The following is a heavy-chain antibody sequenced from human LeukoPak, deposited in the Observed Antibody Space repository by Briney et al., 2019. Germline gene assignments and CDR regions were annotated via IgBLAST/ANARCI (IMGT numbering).Heavy chain of an antibody. CDR1: GGTFSSYG. V-gene: IGHV1-69*13. CDR3: AKDHMTTEDYYGMDV. J-gene: IGHJ6*02. Sequence: GASVKVSCKASGGTFSSYGISWVRQAPGQGLEWMGGIIPIFGTANYAQKFQGRVTITADESTSTAYMELSSLRSEDTAVYYCAKDHMTTEDYYGMDVWGQGTTVTVSS. CDR2: IIPIFGTA. D-gene: IGHD4-17*01.